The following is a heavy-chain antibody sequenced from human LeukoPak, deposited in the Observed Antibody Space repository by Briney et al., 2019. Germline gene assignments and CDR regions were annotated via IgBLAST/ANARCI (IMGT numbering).Heavy chain of an antibody. V-gene: IGHV4-61*02. CDR3: ARDGGRVSDY. Sequence: PSETLSLTCTVSGGSISSGSYYLSWIRHPAGKGLEWIGRIYTSGSTNYNPSLKSRVTISVDTSKNQFSLKLSSVTAADTAVYYCARDGGRVSDYWGQGTLVTVSS. D-gene: IGHD3-16*01. CDR1: GGSISSGSYY. CDR2: IYTSGST. J-gene: IGHJ4*02.